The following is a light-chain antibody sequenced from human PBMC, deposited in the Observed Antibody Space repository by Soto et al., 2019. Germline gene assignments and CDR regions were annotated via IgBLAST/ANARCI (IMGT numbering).Light chain of an antibody. CDR1: QSVRNNY. Sequence: EIVLTQSPGTLSLSPGERATLSCRASQSVRNNYLAWYQQKPGQAPRVVIYGASSRATGIPDRFSGSGSGTDFTLTISSLQSEDFAVYYCQQYNKWPLTFGPGTKVDIK. V-gene: IGKV3-20*01. CDR2: GAS. CDR3: QQYNKWPLT. J-gene: IGKJ3*01.